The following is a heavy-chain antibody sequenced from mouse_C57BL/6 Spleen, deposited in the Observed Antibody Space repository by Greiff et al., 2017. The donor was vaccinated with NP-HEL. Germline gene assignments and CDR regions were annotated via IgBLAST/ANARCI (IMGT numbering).Heavy chain of an antibody. Sequence: VQLQQPGAELVKPGASVKVSCKASGYTFTSYWMHWVKQRPGQGLEWIGRIHPSDSDTNYNQKFKGKATLTVDKSSSTAYMQLSSLTSEDSAVYYCSTFISTVVPYYYAMGYWGQGTSVTVSS. J-gene: IGHJ4*01. CDR3: STFISTVVPYYYAMGY. V-gene: IGHV1-74*01. CDR1: GYTFTSYW. CDR2: IHPSDSDT. D-gene: IGHD1-1*01.